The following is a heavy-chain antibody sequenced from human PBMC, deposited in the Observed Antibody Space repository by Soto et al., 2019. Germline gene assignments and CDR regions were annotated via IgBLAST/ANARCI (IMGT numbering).Heavy chain of an antibody. CDR2: IYYRGNA. D-gene: IGHD3-9*01. J-gene: IGHJ4*02. Sequence: TSETLSLTCSVSDDSINSDKYYWGWIRQPPGKGLKWIGSIYYRGNAYYNPSLQTRVTISLDKSKSQFSLKLNSVTAADSAVYFCARLEGLATISYYFDFWGPGALVTVSS. V-gene: IGHV4-39*01. CDR3: ARLEGLATISYYFDF. CDR1: DDSINSDKYY.